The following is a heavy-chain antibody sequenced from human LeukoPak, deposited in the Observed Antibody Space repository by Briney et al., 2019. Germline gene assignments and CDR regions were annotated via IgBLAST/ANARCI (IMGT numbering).Heavy chain of an antibody. J-gene: IGHJ4*02. Sequence: GGSLRLSCAASGFTFSDYYMSWIRQAPGKGLEWVSYISGSGTSSYYADSVKGRFTISRDNAKNSLYLQMNSLRVEDTAVYYSARELQGFDYWGQGTVVTVSS. CDR1: GFTFSDYY. CDR3: ARELQGFDY. D-gene: IGHD2-15*01. CDR2: ISGSGTSS. V-gene: IGHV3-11*01.